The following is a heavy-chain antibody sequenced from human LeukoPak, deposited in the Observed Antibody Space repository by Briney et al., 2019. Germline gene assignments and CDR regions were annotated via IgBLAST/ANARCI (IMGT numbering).Heavy chain of an antibody. V-gene: IGHV3-23*01. Sequence: GGSLRLSCAASGFTFSNPWMSWVRQAPGKGLEWVSVIIGNGGDIHYAGSVRGRFTISRDNSKNTLYLQMNSLRVEDTAVYYCAKDRIPDGRYSIDFWGPGTLVTVSS. CDR3: AKDRIPDGRYSIDF. CDR2: IIGNGGDI. J-gene: IGHJ4*02. CDR1: GFTFSNPW. D-gene: IGHD5-24*01.